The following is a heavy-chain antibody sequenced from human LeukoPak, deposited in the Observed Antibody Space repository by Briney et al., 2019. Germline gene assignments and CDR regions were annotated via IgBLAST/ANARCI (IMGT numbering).Heavy chain of an antibody. CDR3: ARAPGGHYYYGSGSYELDY. J-gene: IGHJ4*02. V-gene: IGHV3-74*01. CDR1: GFTFDDYT. D-gene: IGHD3-10*01. Sequence: GGSLRLSCAASGFTFDDYTMHWVRQAPGKGLVWVSRINTDGSSTSYADSVKGRFTISRDNAKNTLYLQMNSLRAEDTAVYYCARAPGGHYYYGSGSYELDYWGQGTLVTVSS. CDR2: INTDGSST.